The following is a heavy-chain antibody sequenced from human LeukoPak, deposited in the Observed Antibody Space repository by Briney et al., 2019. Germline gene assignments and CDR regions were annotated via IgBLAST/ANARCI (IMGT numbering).Heavy chain of an antibody. Sequence: AAPLQIPSQGAGSRFTSYWIGGVRHLPAKGREWMGLIYPVDSDTRYSPSFKGPVTISADKYIRTAYLQWSSLKASDTAMYYCARCRGSWYNGANWFDPWGQGTLVTVSS. D-gene: IGHD6-13*01. CDR2: IYPVDSDT. J-gene: IGHJ5*02. CDR1: GSRFTSYW. V-gene: IGHV5-51*01. CDR3: ARCRGSWYNGANWFDP.